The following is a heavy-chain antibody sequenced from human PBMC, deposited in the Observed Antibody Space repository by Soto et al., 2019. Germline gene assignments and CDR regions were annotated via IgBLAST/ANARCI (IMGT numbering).Heavy chain of an antibody. D-gene: IGHD5-12*01. Sequence: EVQLVESGGGLVKPGGSLRLSCTVSGFTFISYTMTWVRQAPGKGLEWVSSISSSSIYMYYAVSVKGRFTISRDNAKNSMYLQLNSLRAEDTAVYYCARGSDGSFDIWGQGTMVAVSS. CDR2: ISSSSIYM. CDR3: ARGSDGSFDI. CDR1: GFTFISYT. V-gene: IGHV3-21*01. J-gene: IGHJ3*02.